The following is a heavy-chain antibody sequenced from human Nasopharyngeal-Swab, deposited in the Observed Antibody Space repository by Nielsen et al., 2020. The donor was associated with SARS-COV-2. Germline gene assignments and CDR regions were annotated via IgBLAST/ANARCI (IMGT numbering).Heavy chain of an antibody. V-gene: IGHV3-21*01. D-gene: IGHD3-22*01. CDR2: ISSSSSYI. CDR1: GFTFSSYS. J-gene: IGHJ4*02. Sequence: GGSLRLSCAASGFTFSSYSMNWVRQAPGKGLEWVSSISSSSSYIYYADSVKGRFTISRENAKNSLYLQMNSLRAEDTAVYYCARDLPHYYDSSGCLDYWGQGTLVTVSS. CDR3: ARDLPHYYDSSGCLDY.